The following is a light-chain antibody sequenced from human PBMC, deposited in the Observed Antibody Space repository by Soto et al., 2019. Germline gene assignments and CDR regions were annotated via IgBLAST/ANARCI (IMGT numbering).Light chain of an antibody. CDR1: SSDVGNYNL. CDR2: EGS. Sequence: QSALTQPASVSGSPGQSITISCTGTSSDVGNYNLVSWYQQHPGKAPKLMIYEGSTRPSGVSTRSSASKSGNTASLTISGLQAEDEADYYCCSYAGSSTYVFGGGTKVTVL. V-gene: IGLV2-23*01. CDR3: CSYAGSSTYV. J-gene: IGLJ2*01.